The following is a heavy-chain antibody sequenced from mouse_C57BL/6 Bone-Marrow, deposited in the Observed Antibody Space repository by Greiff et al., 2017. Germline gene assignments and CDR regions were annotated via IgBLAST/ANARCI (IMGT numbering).Heavy chain of an antibody. CDR3: ARWDTTVVATDYAMDY. Sequence: VKLMESGAELMKPGASVKLSCKATGYTFTGYWIEWVKQRPGHGLEWIGEILPGSGSTNYNEKFKGKATFTAATSSNTAYMQLSSLTTEDSAIYYCARWDTTVVATDYAMDYWGQGTSVTVSS. D-gene: IGHD1-1*01. J-gene: IGHJ4*01. CDR2: ILPGSGST. V-gene: IGHV1-9*01. CDR1: GYTFTGYW.